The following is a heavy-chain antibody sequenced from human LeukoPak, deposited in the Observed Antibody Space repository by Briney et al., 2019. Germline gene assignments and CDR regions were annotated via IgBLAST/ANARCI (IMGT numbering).Heavy chain of an antibody. J-gene: IGHJ5*02. CDR3: ARHDSFIPS. CDR2: ISDNEGST. V-gene: IGHV3-23*01. CDR1: VFTFNYYA. D-gene: IGHD5-18*01. Sequence: GWSLRLSCAASVFTFNYYAMSWVRQAPGKGLEWVLVISDNEGSTYCTDSVKGRFTISRDNTKNTVYIQMNNLRADETAVYFFARHDSFIPSWGQGTLVTVSS.